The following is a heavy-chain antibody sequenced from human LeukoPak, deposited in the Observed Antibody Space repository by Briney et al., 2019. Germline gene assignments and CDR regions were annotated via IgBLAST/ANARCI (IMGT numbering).Heavy chain of an antibody. CDR3: AIGQGVITWGGADVYDV. Sequence: ASVKVSCKASGYTFTSYGISWVRQAPGQGLEWMGWINPNSATNYAQKFQGRVTFTGDTSTRTAYMELRTLISDDTATYYCAIGQGVITWGGADVYDVWGQGTTVIVSS. D-gene: IGHD3-16*01. CDR1: GYTFTSYG. CDR2: INPNSAT. V-gene: IGHV1-18*01. J-gene: IGHJ3*01.